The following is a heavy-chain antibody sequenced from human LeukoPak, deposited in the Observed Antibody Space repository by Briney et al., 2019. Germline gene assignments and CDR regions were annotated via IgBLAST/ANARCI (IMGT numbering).Heavy chain of an antibody. CDR1: GGTFSSYA. Sequence: SVKVSCKASGGTFSSYAISWVRQAPGQGLEWMGRIIPIFGTANYAQKFQGRVTITTDESPSTAYMELSSLRSEDTAVYCCARIRSGYGSGGSCYSDYWGQGTLVTVSS. V-gene: IGHV1-69*05. CDR2: IIPIFGTA. D-gene: IGHD2-15*01. J-gene: IGHJ4*02. CDR3: ARIRSGYGSGGSCYSDY.